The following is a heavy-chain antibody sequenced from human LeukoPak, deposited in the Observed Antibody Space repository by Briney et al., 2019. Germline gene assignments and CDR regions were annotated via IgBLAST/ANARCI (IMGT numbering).Heavy chain of an antibody. V-gene: IGHV3-30*18. CDR1: GFTFSAYG. J-gene: IGHJ4*02. CDR3: AKKSRPYYYDSSGYPLDY. Sequence: PGGSLRLSCAASGFTFSAYGMDWVRQAPGKGLDWVAFISDHEINKYYADSVKGRFAISRDNSKNTLYLQMNSLRAEDTAVYYCAKKSRPYYYDSSGYPLDYWGQGTLVTVSS. CDR2: ISDHEINK. D-gene: IGHD3-22*01.